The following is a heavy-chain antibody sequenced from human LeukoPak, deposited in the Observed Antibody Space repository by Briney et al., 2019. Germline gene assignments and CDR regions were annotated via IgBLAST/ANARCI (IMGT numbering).Heavy chain of an antibody. J-gene: IGHJ4*02. V-gene: IGHV7-4-1*02. CDR2: INTNTGNP. CDR1: VYTFTGYY. Sequence: GSSVKVSCKASVYTFTGYYMHWVRQAPGQGLEWMGWINTNTGNPTYAQGFTGRIVFSLDTSVSTAYLQISSLKAEDSAVYYCAKNGLGAVVKTDWGQGTLVTVSS. D-gene: IGHD3-22*01. CDR3: AKNGLGAVVKTD.